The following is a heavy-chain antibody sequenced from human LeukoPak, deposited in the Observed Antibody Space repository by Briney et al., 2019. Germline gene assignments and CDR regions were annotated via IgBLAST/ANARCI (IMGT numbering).Heavy chain of an antibody. CDR3: ARIRSYRTGWYPGGY. D-gene: IGHD6-19*01. Sequence: GESLRLSCAVSGFTFSSYGMTWVRQAPGKGLEWVSSINGNGGSTNYADSVKGRFTISRDNSKNTLYLQVNSLRVEDTATYYCARIRSYRTGWYPGGYWGQGTLVTVS. V-gene: IGHV3-23*01. CDR1: GFTFSSYG. CDR2: INGNGGST. J-gene: IGHJ4*02.